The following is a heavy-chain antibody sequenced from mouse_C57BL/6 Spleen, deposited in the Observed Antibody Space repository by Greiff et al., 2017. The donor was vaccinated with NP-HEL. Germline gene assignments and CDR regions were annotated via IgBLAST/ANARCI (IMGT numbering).Heavy chain of an antibody. CDR2: IDPSDRET. V-gene: IGHV1-52*01. D-gene: IGHD2-4*01. J-gene: IGHJ2*01. CDR1: GYTFTSYW. Sequence: QVQLQQPGAELVRPGSSVKLSCKASGYTFTSYWMHWVKQRPIQGLEWIGNIDPSDRETHYNQKFKDKATLTVDKSSSTAYMQLSSLTSEDSAVYYCARSDDYYFDYWGQGTTLTVSS. CDR3: ARSDDYYFDY.